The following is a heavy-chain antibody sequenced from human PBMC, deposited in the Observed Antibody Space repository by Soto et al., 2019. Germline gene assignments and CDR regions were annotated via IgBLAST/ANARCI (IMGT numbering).Heavy chain of an antibody. CDR3: VIAPHRGSHWGTFDH. V-gene: IGHV3-74*01. CDR1: GFSFSSYW. Sequence: GGSLRLSCAASGFSFSSYWMHWVRQAPGKGLVWVSRVNSDGGITSHADSVKGRFTISRDNAKNTLYLQMDSLRAEDTAVYYCVIAPHRGSHWGTFDHRGQGTLVTVSS. D-gene: IGHD3-16*01. CDR2: VNSDGGIT. J-gene: IGHJ4*02.